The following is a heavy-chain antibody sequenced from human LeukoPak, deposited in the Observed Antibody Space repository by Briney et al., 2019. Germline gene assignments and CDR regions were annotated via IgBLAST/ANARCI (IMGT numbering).Heavy chain of an antibody. CDR3: ARHLRHYGYDPFEI. V-gene: IGHV4-38-2*01. D-gene: IGHD4-17*01. Sequence: SETLSLTCAVSGYSISSGYYWGWIRQPPGKGLEWIGSIYHSGSTYYNPSLKSRVTISVDTSKNQFALKLSSVTAADTAVYYCARHLRHYGYDPFEIWGQGTMVTVSS. CDR1: GYSISSGYY. J-gene: IGHJ3*02. CDR2: IYHSGST.